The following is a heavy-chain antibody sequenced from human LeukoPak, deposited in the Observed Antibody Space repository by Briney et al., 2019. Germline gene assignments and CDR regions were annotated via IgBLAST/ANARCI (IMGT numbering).Heavy chain of an antibody. Sequence: SQTLSLTCAVSGGSISSGGYSWSWIRQPPGKGLEWIGYIYHSGSTYYNPSLKSRVPISVDRSKNQFSLKLSSVTAADTAVYYCARQTYYDFWSGPSHFDYWGQGTLVTVSS. CDR1: GGSISSGGYS. D-gene: IGHD3-3*01. V-gene: IGHV4-30-2*01. J-gene: IGHJ4*02. CDR3: ARQTYYDFWSGPSHFDY. CDR2: IYHSGST.